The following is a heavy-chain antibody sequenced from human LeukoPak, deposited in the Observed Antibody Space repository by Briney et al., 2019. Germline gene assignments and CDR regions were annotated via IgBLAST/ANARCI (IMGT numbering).Heavy chain of an antibody. CDR1: GGSISSGGYY. V-gene: IGHV4-31*03. J-gene: IGHJ3*02. CDR2: IYYSGST. D-gene: IGHD5-24*01. Sequence: SETLSLTCTVSGGSISSGGYYWSWTRQHPGKGLEWIGYIYYSGSTYYNPSLKSRVTISVDTSKNQFSLKLSSVTAADTAVYYCARVPITDDAFDIWGQGTMVTVSS. CDR3: ARVPITDDAFDI.